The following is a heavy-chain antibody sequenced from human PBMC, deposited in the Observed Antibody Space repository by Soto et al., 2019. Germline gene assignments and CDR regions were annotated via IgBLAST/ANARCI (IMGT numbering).Heavy chain of an antibody. CDR2: ISAYNGNT. D-gene: IGHD4-4*01. CDR3: AREAFLGTVSLGY. Sequence: QVQLVQSESEVRKPGASVKVSCRASGYTFTSYGISWVRQAPGQGLEWMGWISAYNGNTNYAQRLQGRVTMTTDTSTNTAYMELRSLNSDDTAVYYCAREAFLGTVSLGYWGQGTRVIVSS. V-gene: IGHV1-18*01. CDR1: GYTFTSYG. J-gene: IGHJ4*02.